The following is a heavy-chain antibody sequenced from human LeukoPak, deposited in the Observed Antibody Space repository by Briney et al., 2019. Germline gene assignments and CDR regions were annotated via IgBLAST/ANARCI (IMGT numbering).Heavy chain of an antibody. CDR3: ATALQRFWELDGLTKRSIDY. J-gene: IGHJ4*02. CDR2: FDPEDGET. D-gene: IGHD3-10*01. V-gene: IGHV1-24*01. Sequence: ASVKVSCKVSGYTLTELSMHWVRQAPGKGLEWMGGFDPEDGETIYAQKFQGRVTMTEDTSTDTAYMELSSLRSEDTAVYYCATALQRFWELDGLTKRSIDYWGQGTLVTVSS. CDR1: GYTLTELS.